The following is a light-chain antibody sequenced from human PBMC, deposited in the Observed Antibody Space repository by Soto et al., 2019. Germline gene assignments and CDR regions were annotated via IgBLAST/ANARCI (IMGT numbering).Light chain of an antibody. CDR1: RSNIGTDT. J-gene: IGLJ2*01. CDR2: SND. Sequence: QSVLTQPPSASGTPGQRVTISCSGSRSNIGTDTVTWYHHLPGTAPKVLIYSNDQRPSGVPDRFSGSKSGTSAALAIRGLQSDDEAFYYCAAWDDTLNAVIFGGGTKLT. CDR3: AAWDDTLNAVI. V-gene: IGLV1-44*01.